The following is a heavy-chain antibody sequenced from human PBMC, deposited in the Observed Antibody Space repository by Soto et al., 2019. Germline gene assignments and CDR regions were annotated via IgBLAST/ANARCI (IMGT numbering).Heavy chain of an antibody. CDR3: ARRSGYSSGWYYFDY. CDR2: IHYSGST. J-gene: IGHJ4*02. D-gene: IGHD6-19*01. V-gene: IGHV4-61*01. Sequence: SETLSLTCTVSGGSVSSGSYYWSWIRQPPGKGLEWIGHIHYSGSTDRNPSLKGRVSISIDTSKNQFSLRLSSVTAADTAVYYCARRSGYSSGWYYFDYWGQGTLVTVS. CDR1: GGSVSSGSYY.